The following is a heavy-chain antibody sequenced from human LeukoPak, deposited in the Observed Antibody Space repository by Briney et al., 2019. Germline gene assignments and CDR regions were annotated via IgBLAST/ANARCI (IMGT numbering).Heavy chain of an antibody. D-gene: IGHD3-16*01. CDR1: GYRFSTYW. CDR3: ARTGGYDQTYLDY. CDR2: THPGDSHT. V-gene: IGHV5-51*01. J-gene: IGHJ4*02. Sequence: SGESLKTSCKGSGYRFSTYWIGWVRQMPGKGLEWMGITHPGDSHTRYSPSFQGQVTISADKSSSTAYLQWSSLKASDTAIYYCARTGGYDQTYLDYWGQGTLVTVSS.